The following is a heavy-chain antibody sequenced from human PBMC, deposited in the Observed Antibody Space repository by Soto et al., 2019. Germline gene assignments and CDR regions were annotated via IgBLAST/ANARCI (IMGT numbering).Heavy chain of an antibody. D-gene: IGHD6-19*01. V-gene: IGHV2-5*02. CDR3: AHAREGYSSGWPYY. CDR1: GFSLTTSGVG. CDR2: IYWDDHK. J-gene: IGHJ4*02. Sequence: QITLKESGPTLVKPTQTLTLTCTFSGFSLTTSGVGVCWIRQPPGKALEWLALIYWDDHKRYSPSLKSRVTITKDTSKNQVVLIMTNTDPVDTGTYYCAHAREGYSSGWPYYWGQGTLVTVSS.